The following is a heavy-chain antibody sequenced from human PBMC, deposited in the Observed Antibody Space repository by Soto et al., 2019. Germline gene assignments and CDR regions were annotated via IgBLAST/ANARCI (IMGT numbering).Heavy chain of an antibody. CDR3: VRGSVYNWRGDF. J-gene: IGHJ4*02. D-gene: IGHD1-20*01. Sequence: EVQLVVSGGDLIQPGGSLRLSCAASGFNFSNYWMHWVRQAPGKGLVWVSRINGDGSTTSYADSVKGRFTISRDNAKNTLSLQMNSLRAEDTAVYYCVRGSVYNWRGDFWGQGTLVTVSS. CDR2: INGDGSTT. CDR1: GFNFSNYW. V-gene: IGHV3-74*01.